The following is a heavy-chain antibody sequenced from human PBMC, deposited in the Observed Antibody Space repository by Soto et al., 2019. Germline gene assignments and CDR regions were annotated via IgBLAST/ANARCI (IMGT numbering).Heavy chain of an antibody. Sequence: EVQLLESGGGLIHRGGSLRLSCSASGFSFNNHVMNWVXQAPGKGLEWVSSISNSDDVGFYADSVRGRFSVSRDISAXXXXXXXXXXXXXXXXXXXXXXXXXXTKLEDYWGQGTLVTVSS. CDR1: GFSFNNHV. J-gene: IGHJ4*02. CDR2: ISNSDDVG. V-gene: IGHV3-23*01. CDR3: XXXXXXTKLEDY.